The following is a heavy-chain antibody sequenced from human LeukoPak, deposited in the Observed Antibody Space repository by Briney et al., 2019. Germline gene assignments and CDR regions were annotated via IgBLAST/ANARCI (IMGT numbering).Heavy chain of an antibody. J-gene: IGHJ4*02. D-gene: IGHD2-21*01. CDR2: INHSGGT. CDR3: ARLDCGGDCYLGY. Sequence: PSETLSLTCAVYGGSFSGYYWSWIRQPPGKGLEWIGEINHSGGTNYNPSLKSRVTISVDTSKNQFSLKLSSVTAADTAVYYCARLDCGGDCYLGYWGQGTLVTVSS. V-gene: IGHV4-34*01. CDR1: GGSFSGYY.